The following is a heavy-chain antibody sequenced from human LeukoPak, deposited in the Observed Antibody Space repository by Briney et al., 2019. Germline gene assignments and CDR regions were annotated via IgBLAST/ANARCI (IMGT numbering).Heavy chain of an antibody. V-gene: IGHV3-23*01. CDR1: GFTFSNFA. Sequence: GRSLRLSCAASGFTFSNFAMRWVRQAPGKGLEWVSAISRSGETTVYADSMRGRFTMSRDNSKNTLYLQMNSLGAEDTAVYYCARSSCPNNRCTYYLDYWGQGTLVTVSS. CDR2: ISRSGETT. D-gene: IGHD2-8*01. CDR3: ARSSCPNNRCTYYLDY. J-gene: IGHJ4*02.